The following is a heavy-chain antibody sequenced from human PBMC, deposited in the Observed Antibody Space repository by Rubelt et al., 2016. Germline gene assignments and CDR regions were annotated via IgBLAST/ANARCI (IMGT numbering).Heavy chain of an antibody. V-gene: IGHV3-66*01. CDR3: ARMRAAAGSKYYFDY. J-gene: IGHJ4*02. D-gene: IGHD6-13*01. CDR2: SGGST. Sequence: SGGSTYYADSVKGRFTISRDNSKNTLYLQMNSLRAEDTAVYYCARMRAAAGSKYYFDYWGQGTLVTVSS.